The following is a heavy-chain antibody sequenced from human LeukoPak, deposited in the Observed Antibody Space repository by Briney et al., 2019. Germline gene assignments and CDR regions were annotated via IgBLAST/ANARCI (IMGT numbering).Heavy chain of an antibody. Sequence: GGSLRLSCAASAFTFRNFWMSWVRQAPGRGLEWVANIKEDGSEKYYVDSVRGRFTFSRDNAKNSLYLQMDSLRAEDTAVYYCARVAATTAAFDTWGQGTMVTVSS. CDR3: ARVAATTAAFDT. V-gene: IGHV3-7*01. J-gene: IGHJ3*02. CDR2: IKEDGSEK. D-gene: IGHD1-26*01. CDR1: AFTFRNFW.